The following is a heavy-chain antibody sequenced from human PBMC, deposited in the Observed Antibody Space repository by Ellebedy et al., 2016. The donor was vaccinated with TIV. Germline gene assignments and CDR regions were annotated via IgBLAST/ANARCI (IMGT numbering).Heavy chain of an antibody. D-gene: IGHD3-16*01. CDR1: GFTFSSFA. CDR2: ISADGSNT. J-gene: IGHJ4*02. CDR3: AKGSSSGFTYDRVGFQY. V-gene: IGHV3-23*01. Sequence: PGGSLRLSCAASGFTFSSFAIHWVRQAPGMGLEWLSVISADGSNTYHADSVKGRFTITRDNSRNTLYLQMNRVRVEDTAVYYCAKGSSSGFTYDRVGFQYWGQGALVTVSS.